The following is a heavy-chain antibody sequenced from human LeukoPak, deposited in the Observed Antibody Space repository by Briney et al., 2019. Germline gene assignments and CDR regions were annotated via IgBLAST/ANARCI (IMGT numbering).Heavy chain of an antibody. CDR1: GYIFTSYW. V-gene: IGHV5-51*01. CDR2: IHPGDSNT. Sequence: GESLKISCKGTGYIFTSYWIGWVRQMPGKGLEWMGIIHPGDSNTRYSPSFQGQVTISADRSINTAYLQWNSLKASDTAMYYCARRSTVVARVDYWGQGTLVTVSS. D-gene: IGHD4-23*01. CDR3: ARRSTVVARVDY. J-gene: IGHJ4*02.